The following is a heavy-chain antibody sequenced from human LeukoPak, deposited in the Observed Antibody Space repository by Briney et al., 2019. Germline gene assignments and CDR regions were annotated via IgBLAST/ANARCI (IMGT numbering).Heavy chain of an antibody. V-gene: IGHV3-7*01. J-gene: IGHJ4*02. D-gene: IGHD1-26*01. CDR1: GFPLTNYW. Sequence: PGGSLRLSCAASGFPLTNYWMIWVRQAPGKRPEWVGNINQDGSETNYVDSVKGRFGMSRDNAKTSLYLQMNSLRAEDTAVYYCATDRKVGAGVPRFDYWGQGALVTVPS. CDR2: INQDGSET. CDR3: ATDRKVGAGVPRFDY.